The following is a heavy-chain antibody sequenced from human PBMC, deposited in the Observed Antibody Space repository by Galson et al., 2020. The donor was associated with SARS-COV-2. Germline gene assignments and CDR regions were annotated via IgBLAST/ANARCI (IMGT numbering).Heavy chain of an antibody. Sequence: GGSLRLSCAASGFIFSKHYMDWVRQAPGKGLEWVGRVRNEANSYTTEYAASVKGRFSIPRDDSKNSLYLQMNSLKTEDTAIYYCTRIMLYTATTGSSGGREVDCWGQGTLVTVST. J-gene: IGHJ4*02. CDR3: TRIMLYTATTGSSGGREVDC. CDR1: GFIFSKHY. CDR2: VRNEANSYTT. V-gene: IGHV3-72*01. D-gene: IGHD1-1*01.